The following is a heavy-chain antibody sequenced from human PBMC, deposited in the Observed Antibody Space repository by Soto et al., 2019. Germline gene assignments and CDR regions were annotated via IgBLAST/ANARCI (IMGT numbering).Heavy chain of an antibody. CDR1: GYTLTELS. CDR3: ATGVTVTYHFDY. J-gene: IGHJ4*02. CDR2: FDPEDGET. D-gene: IGHD4-17*01. V-gene: IGHV1-24*01. Sequence: ASVKVSCKVSGYTLTELSMHWVRQAPGKGLEWMGSFDPEDGETIYAQKFQGRVTMTEDTSTDTAYMELSSLRSEDTAVYYCATGVTVTYHFDYWGQGTLVTVSS.